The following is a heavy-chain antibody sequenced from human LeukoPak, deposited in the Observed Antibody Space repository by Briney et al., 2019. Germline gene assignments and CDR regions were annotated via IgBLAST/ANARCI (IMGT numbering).Heavy chain of an antibody. CDR1: GFTVSTNC. D-gene: IGHD3-22*01. V-gene: IGHV3-53*01. CDR2: IYNTGST. CDR3: ARGYYYDSSAYYSDAFDI. Sequence: PGGSLRLSCAASGFTVSTNCMIWVRQPPGKGLEWVSVIYNTGSTYNADSVKGRFTISRDTSKNTLYLQMNSLRAEDTAVYYCARGYYYDSSAYYSDAFDIWGQGTMVTVSS. J-gene: IGHJ3*02.